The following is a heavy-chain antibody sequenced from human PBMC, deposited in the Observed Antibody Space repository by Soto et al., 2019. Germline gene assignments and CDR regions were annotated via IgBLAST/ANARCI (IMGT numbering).Heavy chain of an antibody. V-gene: IGHV4-34*08. CDR2: INHSGST. Sequence: QVQLQQWGAGLLKPSETLSLTCAVYGGTFSGYYWTWIRQPPGKALEWIGEINHSGSTKYTPSLKSRVGISADTSKNQISLKLTSVTAADTALYYCAIRYCTSTSCLAGFDSWGRGNRVIVSS. CDR1: GGTFSGYY. J-gene: IGHJ5*01. D-gene: IGHD2-2*01. CDR3: AIRYCTSTSCLAGFDS.